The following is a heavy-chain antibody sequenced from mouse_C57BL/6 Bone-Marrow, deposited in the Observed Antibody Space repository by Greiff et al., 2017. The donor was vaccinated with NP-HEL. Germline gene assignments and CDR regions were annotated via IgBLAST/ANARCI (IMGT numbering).Heavy chain of an antibody. J-gene: IGHJ2*01. CDR3: AQIGAYGNFFDY. CDR2: IWWDDDQ. V-gene: IGHV8-8*01. Sequence: QVTLKESGPGILQPSQTLSLTCSFSGFSLSTFGMGVGWIRQPSGKGLEWLEHIWWDDDQYYNPALKSRLTIFKDTSKNQVFLKIANVDTADTATYDCAQIGAYGNFFDYWGQGTTLTVAS. D-gene: IGHD2-1*01. CDR1: GFSLSTFGMG.